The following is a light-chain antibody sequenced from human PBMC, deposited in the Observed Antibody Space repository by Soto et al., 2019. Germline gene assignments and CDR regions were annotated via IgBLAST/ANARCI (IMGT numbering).Light chain of an antibody. Sequence: DIQMTQSPSSVSASVGGRVTITCRASQAISSWLAWYQQKPGTAPKLLIFAASSLQTGVPSRFSGSGSGTEFTLTISSLQPEDFATYYCQQASSFPPTLGQGIRLEIK. CDR1: QAISSW. J-gene: IGKJ5*01. CDR3: QQASSFPPT. V-gene: IGKV1D-12*01. CDR2: AAS.